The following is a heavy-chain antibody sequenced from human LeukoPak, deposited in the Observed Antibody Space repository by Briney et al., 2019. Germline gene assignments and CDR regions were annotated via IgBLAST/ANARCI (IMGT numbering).Heavy chain of an antibody. CDR3: AREAYCSGGSCDLTFDY. V-gene: IGHV4-4*07. Sequence: SETLSLTCTVSGGSISSYYWSWIRQPAGQGQEWIGRIYTSGSTNYNPSLKSRVTMSVDTSKNQFSLKLSSVTAADTAVYYCAREAYCSGGSCDLTFDYWGQGTLVTVSS. D-gene: IGHD2-15*01. CDR2: IYTSGST. CDR1: GGSISSYY. J-gene: IGHJ4*01.